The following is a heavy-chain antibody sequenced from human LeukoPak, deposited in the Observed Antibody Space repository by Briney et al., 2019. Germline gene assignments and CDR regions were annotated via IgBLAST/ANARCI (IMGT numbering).Heavy chain of an antibody. D-gene: IGHD6-13*01. CDR2: IYHSGST. J-gene: IGHJ5*02. CDR1: GYSISSGYY. CDR3: ARDGRIAAAGTREGVWFDP. Sequence: SETLSLTCTVSGYSISSGYYWGWIRQPPGKGLEWIGSIYHSGSTYYNPSLKSRVTISVDTSKNQFSLKLSSVTAADTAVYYCARDGRIAAAGTREGVWFDPWGQGTLVTVSS. V-gene: IGHV4-38-2*02.